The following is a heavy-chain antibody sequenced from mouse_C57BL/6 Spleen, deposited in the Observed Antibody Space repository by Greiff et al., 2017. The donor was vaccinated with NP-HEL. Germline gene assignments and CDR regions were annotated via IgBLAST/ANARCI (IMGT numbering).Heavy chain of an antibody. D-gene: IGHD2-2*01. CDR3: ARWPLYGYDGEGFAY. CDR1: GYTFPSYW. Sequence: VQLQQPGTELVKPGASVKLSCKASGYTFPSYWMPWVKQRPGQGLEWIGNINPSNGGPNYNEKFKSKATLTVDKSSSTAYMQLISLTSEDSAVYYCARWPLYGYDGEGFAYWGQATLVTVSA. V-gene: IGHV1-53*01. CDR2: INPSNGGP. J-gene: IGHJ3*01.